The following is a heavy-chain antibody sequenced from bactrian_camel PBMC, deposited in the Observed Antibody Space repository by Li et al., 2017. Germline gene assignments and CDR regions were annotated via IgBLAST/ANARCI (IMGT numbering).Heavy chain of an antibody. Sequence: VQLVESGGGLVQPGGSLRLSCAASGFTFSSHGMTWVRQAPGKGLEGVSAIDSDGTNTYYADTAKGRFTISRDNAKNTLYLQMNSLKPEDTAMYYCAAGLRDSSSRLWSRSYNYWGQGTQVTVS. D-gene: IGHD3*01. V-gene: IGHV3S6*01. CDR2: IDSDGTNT. J-gene: IGHJ4*01. CDR1: GFTFSSHG. CDR3: AAGLRDSSSRLWSRSYNY.